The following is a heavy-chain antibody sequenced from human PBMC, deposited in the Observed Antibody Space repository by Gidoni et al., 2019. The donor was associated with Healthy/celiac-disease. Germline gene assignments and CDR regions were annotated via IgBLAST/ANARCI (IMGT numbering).Heavy chain of an antibody. CDR1: GFTFHDYS. V-gene: IGHV3-9*01. J-gene: IGHJ3*02. Sequence: EVQLVESGGGLVQPGRSLRLSCAASGFTFHDYSMHWVLQAPGTGLEWFSGISWNSGSIGYADSVKDRFTISRDNAKNSLYLQMISLRAEDTALYYCAKDISYDSIVLNAFDIWGQGTMVTVSA. D-gene: IGHD3-22*01. CDR2: ISWNSGSI. CDR3: AKDISYDSIVLNAFDI.